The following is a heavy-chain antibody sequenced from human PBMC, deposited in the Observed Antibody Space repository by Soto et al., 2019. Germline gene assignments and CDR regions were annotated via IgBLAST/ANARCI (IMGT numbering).Heavy chain of an antibody. CDR3: ARHVTYYYGSGSYFVDY. J-gene: IGHJ4*02. Sequence: QLQLQESAPGRVKPSETLSPPSTAFVGSISSSSYYWGWIRHPPGKGWGGIGSIYYRGSTYYNPSLKSRVTISVDTSKNQFSLKLSSVTAADTAVYYCARHVTYYYGSGSYFVDYWGQGTLVTVSS. D-gene: IGHD3-10*01. V-gene: IGHV4-39*01. CDR1: VGSISSSSYY. CDR2: IYYRGST.